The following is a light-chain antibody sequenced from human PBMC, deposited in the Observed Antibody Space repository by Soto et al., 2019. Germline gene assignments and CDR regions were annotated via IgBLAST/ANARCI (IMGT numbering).Light chain of an antibody. Sequence: DIQMTQSPSSLSASVGDRVTITCRASQTVSTYLHWYQQHPGKAPKLLIHGASTLQGGVPSRFSGSGVGTEFTLTISGLRPEDFATYYCQQSYRIPYTGGQGTKLEIK. V-gene: IGKV1-39*01. CDR1: QTVSTY. J-gene: IGKJ2*01. CDR2: GAS. CDR3: QQSYRIPYT.